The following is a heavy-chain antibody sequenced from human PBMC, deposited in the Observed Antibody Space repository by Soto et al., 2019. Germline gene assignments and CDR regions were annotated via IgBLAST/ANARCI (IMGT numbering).Heavy chain of an antibody. V-gene: IGHV3-23*01. CDR1: GFTFSSDP. CDR2: ISGSGGST. CDR3: AKGPQPFDY. J-gene: IGHJ4*02. Sequence: GGSLRLSCAASGFTFSSDPMSWVPQAPGKGLEWVSAISGSGGSTYYADSVKGRFTISRDNSKNTLYLQMNSLRAEDTAVYYCAKGPQPFDYWGQGTLVTVSS. D-gene: IGHD2-2*01.